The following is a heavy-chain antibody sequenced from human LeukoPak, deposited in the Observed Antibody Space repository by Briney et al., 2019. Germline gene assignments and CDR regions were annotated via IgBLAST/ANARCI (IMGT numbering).Heavy chain of an antibody. Sequence: GGSLRLSCAASGFTVSSNFMSWVRQAPGRGLEWVSVIYSGGDTRYADSVKGRFTISRDNSKNTLYLQMNSLRAEDTALYYCARERGRGVISPYFDQWGQGTLVTVSS. J-gene: IGHJ4*02. V-gene: IGHV3-66*01. D-gene: IGHD3-16*02. CDR1: GFTVSSNF. CDR3: ARERGRGVISPYFDQ. CDR2: IYSGGDT.